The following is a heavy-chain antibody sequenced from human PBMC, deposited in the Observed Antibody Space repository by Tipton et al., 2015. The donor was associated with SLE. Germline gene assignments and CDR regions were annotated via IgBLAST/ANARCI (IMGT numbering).Heavy chain of an antibody. Sequence: SLRLSCAVSGFTFGDYAMQWVRQAPGKGLEWVSGSSWYSGSIGYADSVKGRFTISRDNAKNSLYLQMNTLRPEDTALYYCVKDSTMFFDILTAYPAAWGQGTLVTVSS. J-gene: IGHJ5*02. CDR2: SSWYSGSI. CDR1: GFTFGDYA. V-gene: IGHV3-9*01. D-gene: IGHD3-9*01. CDR3: VKDSTMFFDILTAYPAA.